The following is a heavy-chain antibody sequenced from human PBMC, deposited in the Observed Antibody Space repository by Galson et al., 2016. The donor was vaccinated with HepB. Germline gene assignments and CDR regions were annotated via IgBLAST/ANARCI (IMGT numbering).Heavy chain of an antibody. CDR1: GFTFNDYD. J-gene: IGHJ4*02. CDR3: ASGPHWNHAY. CDR2: MGPAGDK. V-gene: IGHV3-13*01. D-gene: IGHD1-1*01. Sequence: SLRLSCAISGFTFNDYDMHWVRQGTGESLERVATMGPAGDKFYPGSVKGRFTVSRESAKNSLYLQMDSLRAGDSGVYYRASGPHWNHAYWGQGTLVTVSS.